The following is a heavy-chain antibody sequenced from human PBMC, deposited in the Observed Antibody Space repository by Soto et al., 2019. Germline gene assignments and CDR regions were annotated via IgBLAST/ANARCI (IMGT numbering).Heavy chain of an antibody. CDR2: INSDGSST. J-gene: IGHJ6*02. V-gene: IGHV3-74*01. D-gene: IGHD4-17*01. CDR1: GFTFSSYW. Sequence: AGGPLRLSCAASGFTFSSYWMHWVRQAPGKGLVWVSRINSDGSSTSYADSVKGRFTISRDNAKNTLYLQMNSLRAEDTAVYYCARVVTTASYYYGMDVWGQGTTVTVSS. CDR3: ARVVTTASYYYGMDV.